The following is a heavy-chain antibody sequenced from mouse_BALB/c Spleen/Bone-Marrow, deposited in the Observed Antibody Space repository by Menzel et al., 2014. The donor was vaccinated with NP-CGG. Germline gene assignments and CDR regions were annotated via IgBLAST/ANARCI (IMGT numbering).Heavy chain of an antibody. Sequence: VQLQQSGPELVKPGASVKISCKTSGYTFTDYTMHWVKQSHGKSLEWIGNINPNNVGTTYNQKFKGKATLTIDKSSSTAYMELRSLTSEDSAVYYCARGRTAYWGQRTLVTVSA. CDR1: GYTFTDYT. V-gene: IGHV1-18*01. J-gene: IGHJ3*01. CDR2: INPNNVGT. CDR3: ARGRTAY.